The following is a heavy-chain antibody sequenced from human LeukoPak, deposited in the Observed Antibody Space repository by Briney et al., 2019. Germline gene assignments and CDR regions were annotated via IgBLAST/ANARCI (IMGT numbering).Heavy chain of an antibody. V-gene: IGHV1-18*01. CDR3: ARTSSYRSTSWNFDY. Sequence: GASVKVSCKASGYTFTSYGISWVRQAPGQGLKWMGWISAYNGNTNYAQKLQGRVTMTTDTSTSTAYMELRSLRSDDTAVYYCARTSSYRSTSWNFDYWGQGTVVTVSS. CDR1: GYTFTSYG. D-gene: IGHD2-2*01. J-gene: IGHJ4*02. CDR2: ISAYNGNT.